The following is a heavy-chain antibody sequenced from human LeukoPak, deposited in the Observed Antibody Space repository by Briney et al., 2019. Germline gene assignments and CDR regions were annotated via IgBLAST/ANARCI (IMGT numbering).Heavy chain of an antibody. V-gene: IGHV4-34*01. D-gene: IGHD6-13*01. Sequence: SETLSLTCAVYGGSFSGYYWSWIRQPPGKGLEWIGEINHSGSTNYNPSLKSRVTISVDTSKNQFSLKLSSVTAADTAVYYCARVGRAGSWYLWYFDYWGQGTLVTVSS. CDR2: INHSGST. CDR3: ARVGRAGSWYLWYFDY. CDR1: GGSFSGYY. J-gene: IGHJ4*02.